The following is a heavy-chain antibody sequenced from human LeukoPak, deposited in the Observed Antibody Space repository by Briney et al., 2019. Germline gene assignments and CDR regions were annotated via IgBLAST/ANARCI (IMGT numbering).Heavy chain of an antibody. CDR1: GFTFSNAW. CDR2: IKSKTDGGTT. D-gene: IGHD3-22*01. J-gene: IGHJ4*02. CDR3: TTDGAYYYDSSARIQDYFDY. V-gene: IGHV3-15*01. Sequence: GGSLRLSCAASGFTFSNAWMSWVRQAPGKGLEWVGRIKSKTDGGTTDYAAPVKGRFTISRDDSKNTLYLQMNSLKTEDTAVYYCTTDGAYYYDSSARIQDYFDYWGQGTLVTVSS.